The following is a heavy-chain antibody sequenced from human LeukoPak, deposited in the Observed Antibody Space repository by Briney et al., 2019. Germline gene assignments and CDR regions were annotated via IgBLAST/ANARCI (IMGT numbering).Heavy chain of an antibody. CDR2: INHNGNVN. CDR3: ARGGGLDV. Sequence: GGSLRLSCAASGFTFSCCAMHWVRQAPGKGLEWVASINHNGNVNYYVDSVKGRFTISRDNAKNSLYLQMSNLRAEDTAVYFCARGGGLDVWGQGATVTVSS. J-gene: IGHJ6*02. CDR1: GFTFSCCA. D-gene: IGHD3-16*01. V-gene: IGHV3-7*03.